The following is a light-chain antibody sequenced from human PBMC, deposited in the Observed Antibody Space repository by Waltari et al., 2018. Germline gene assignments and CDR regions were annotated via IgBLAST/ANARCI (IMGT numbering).Light chain of an antibody. Sequence: QSVVTQPPSASGAPGQRVTISCSGSSSIIGSNTVNWYQVLPGTAPRLLIYSQDPRPSGVPERFYASKSGTSASLAISGLQSEDEAEYYCATWDDRLTGVLFGEGTKVTVL. J-gene: IGLJ2*01. CDR1: SSIIGSNT. CDR3: ATWDDRLTGVL. V-gene: IGLV1-44*01. CDR2: SQD.